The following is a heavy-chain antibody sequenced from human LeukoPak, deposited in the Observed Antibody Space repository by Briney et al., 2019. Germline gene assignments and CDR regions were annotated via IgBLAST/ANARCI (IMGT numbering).Heavy chain of an antibody. CDR1: GYSFTSYW. V-gene: IGHV5-51*01. Sequence: GESLKISCKGSGYSFTSYWIGWVRQMPGKGLEWMGIIYPGDSDTRYSPSFQGQVTISADKSISTAYLQWSSLKASDTAMYYCARRAVAIFGVANYFDYRGQGTLVTVSS. D-gene: IGHD3-3*01. J-gene: IGHJ4*02. CDR3: ARRAVAIFGVANYFDY. CDR2: IYPGDSDT.